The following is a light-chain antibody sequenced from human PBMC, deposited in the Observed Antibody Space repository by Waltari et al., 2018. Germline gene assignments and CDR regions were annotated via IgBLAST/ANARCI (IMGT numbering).Light chain of an antibody. J-gene: IGLJ3*02. CDR1: NIGSRS. V-gene: IGLV3-21*02. CDR3: HVWDANTVM. CDR2: LDS. Sequence: SSVLTQAPSVSVAPGQTATVTCGGDNIGSRSVHWYQQKPGRAPVLVVYLDSDRPSWIPERFSGSKSGNAATLTISRVEAGDEADYYCHVWDANTVMFGGGTKLTVL.